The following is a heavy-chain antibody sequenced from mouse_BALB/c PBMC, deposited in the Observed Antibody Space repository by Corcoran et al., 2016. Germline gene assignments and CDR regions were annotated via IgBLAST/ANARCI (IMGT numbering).Heavy chain of an antibody. CDR2: IDPANGTT. CDR1: GFNIKDPY. CDR3: ASYPFAY. J-gene: IGHJ3*01. Sequence: EVQLQQSGAELVKPGASVKLSCTASGFNIKDPYMHWVKQRPEQGLEWIGRIDPANGTTKNDPKFQGKATITADTSSNTASLQLSSLTSEDTAVYYCASYPFAYWGQGTLVTVSA. V-gene: IGHV14-3*02.